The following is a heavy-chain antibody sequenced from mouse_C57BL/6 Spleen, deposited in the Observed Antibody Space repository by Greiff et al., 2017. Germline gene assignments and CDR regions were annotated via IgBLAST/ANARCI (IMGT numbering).Heavy chain of an antibody. CDR3: ERHSSYDVGKTAAWIAY. Sequence: EVQRVESGGDLVKPGGSLKLSCAASGFTFSSYGMPWVRQTPDKRLECVATISSGGSSTNYPDSVKGRFPISRDNANNTLYLQMSSLRSEDTAMYYCERHSSYDVGKTAAWIAYWGQGTLVTVSA. J-gene: IGHJ3*01. CDR1: GFTFSSYG. D-gene: IGHD2-12*01. CDR2: ISSGGSST. V-gene: IGHV5-6*01.